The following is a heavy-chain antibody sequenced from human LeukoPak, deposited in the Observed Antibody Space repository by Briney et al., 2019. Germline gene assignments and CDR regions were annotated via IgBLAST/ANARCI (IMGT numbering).Heavy chain of an antibody. CDR2: ISSSSSYI. CDR1: GFTFSSYS. D-gene: IGHD2-15*01. J-gene: IGHJ3*02. CDR3: ARSLVASNDAFDI. V-gene: IGHV3-21*01. Sequence: GGSLRLSCAASGFTFSSYSMNWVRQAPGKGLEWVSSISSSSSYIYYADTVKGRFTISRDNAKNSLYLQMNSLRAEDTAMYYCARSLVASNDAFDIWGQGTMVTVSS.